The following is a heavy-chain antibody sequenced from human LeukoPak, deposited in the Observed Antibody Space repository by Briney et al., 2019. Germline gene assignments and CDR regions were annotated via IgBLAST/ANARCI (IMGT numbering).Heavy chain of an antibody. CDR1: AGSVSNGNYY. CDR3: AREGEGLDY. V-gene: IGHV4-61*01. J-gene: IGHJ4*02. Sequence: SETLSLTCTVSAGSVSNGNYYWSWLRQPPGKALEWIGYIYYTGTTYYIPSLEGRVTISVDTSKNQFSVKLNSVTAADTAVYYCAREGEGLDYWGQGTLVTVSS. CDR2: IYYTGTT. D-gene: IGHD1-26*01.